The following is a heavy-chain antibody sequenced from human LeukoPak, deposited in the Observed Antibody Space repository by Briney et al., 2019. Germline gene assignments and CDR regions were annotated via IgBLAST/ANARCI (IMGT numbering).Heavy chain of an antibody. CDR2: INPSGGST. V-gene: IGHV1-46*01. J-gene: IGHJ4*02. Sequence: ASVKVSCKASGYTFPSYFMHWVRQAPGQGLEWMGIINPSGGSTSYAQKFQGRVTMTRDTSTSTVYMELSSLRSEDTAVYYCARERSTIFGVVSPFDYWGQGTLVTVSS. CDR1: GYTFPSYF. CDR3: ARERSTIFGVVSPFDY. D-gene: IGHD3-3*01.